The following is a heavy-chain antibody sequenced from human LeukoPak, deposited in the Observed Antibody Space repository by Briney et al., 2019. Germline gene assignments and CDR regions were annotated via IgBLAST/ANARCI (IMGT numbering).Heavy chain of an antibody. D-gene: IGHD6-19*01. CDR3: ARFGLGKHIEVAGIPFDI. V-gene: IGHV1-18*01. Sequence: ASVKGSCKASGDTFTSYAITWVRQAPGQGLEWMGWISAYNGNTNYAQKLQGRVTMTTGTSTSTAYMELRSLRSDDTALYYCARFGLGKHIEVAGIPFDIWGQGTMVTVSS. J-gene: IGHJ3*02. CDR1: GDTFTSYA. CDR2: ISAYNGNT.